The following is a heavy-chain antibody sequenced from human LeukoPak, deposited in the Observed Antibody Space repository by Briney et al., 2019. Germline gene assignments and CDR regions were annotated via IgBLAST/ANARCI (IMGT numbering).Heavy chain of an antibody. Sequence: GASVKVSCKASGYTFTSYGISWVRQAPGQGLEWMGWISAYNGNTNYAQKLQGRDTMTTDASTSTAYMELRSLRSDDTAVYYCARDPGYCSSTSCLPGAPIDYWGQGTLVTVSS. CDR2: ISAYNGNT. V-gene: IGHV1-18*01. J-gene: IGHJ4*02. D-gene: IGHD2-2*01. CDR3: ARDPGYCSSTSCLPGAPIDY. CDR1: GYTFTSYG.